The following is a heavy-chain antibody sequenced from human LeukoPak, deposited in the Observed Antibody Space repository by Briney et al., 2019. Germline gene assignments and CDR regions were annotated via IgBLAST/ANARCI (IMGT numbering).Heavy chain of an antibody. CDR3: ARIRHSSGWYYFDY. Sequence: SGPTLVNPTQTLTLTCTFSGSSLSTSGMCVSWIRQPPGKALEWLARIDWDDDKYYSTSLKTRLTISKDTSKNQVVLTMTNMDPVDTATYYCARIRHSSGWYYFDYWGQGTLVTVSS. CDR1: GSSLSTSGMC. D-gene: IGHD6-19*01. V-gene: IGHV2-70*11. J-gene: IGHJ4*02. CDR2: IDWDDDK.